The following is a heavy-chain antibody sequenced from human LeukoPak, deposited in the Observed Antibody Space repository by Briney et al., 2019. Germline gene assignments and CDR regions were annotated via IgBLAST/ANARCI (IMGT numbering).Heavy chain of an antibody. D-gene: IGHD3-10*01. CDR3: ARDIWFGELSGSYYFDY. J-gene: IGHJ4*02. CDR2: IYPGGTT. CDR1: GGSINSGSYY. V-gene: IGHV4-61*02. Sequence: SETLSLTCTVSGGSINSGSYYWSWIRQPAGKGLEWIGRIYPGGTTNYNPSLKSRVTISVDTSKNEFSLKLSSVTAADTAVYYCARDIWFGELSGSYYFDYWGQGILVTVSS.